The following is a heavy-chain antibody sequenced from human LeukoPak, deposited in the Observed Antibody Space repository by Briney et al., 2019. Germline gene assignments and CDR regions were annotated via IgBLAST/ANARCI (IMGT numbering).Heavy chain of an antibody. CDR3: ASSSYGSGSKWFDP. D-gene: IGHD3-10*01. V-gene: IGHV4-34*01. CDR1: GGSFSGYY. Sequence: SETLSLTCAVYGGSFSGYYWSWIRQPPGKGLEWIGEINHSGSTNYNPSLKSRVTISVDTSKNQFSLKLSSVTAADTAVYYCASSSYGSGSKWFDPWGQGTLVTVSS. J-gene: IGHJ5*02. CDR2: INHSGST.